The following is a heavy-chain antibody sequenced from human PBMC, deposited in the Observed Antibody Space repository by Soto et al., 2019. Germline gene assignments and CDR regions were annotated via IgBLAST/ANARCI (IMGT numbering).Heavy chain of an antibody. CDR1: SGSISSYY. D-gene: IGHD3-22*01. Sequence: SETLSLTCTVSSGSISSYYWSWIRQPPGQGLQWIGYIHYSGSTKYNPSLKGRVTVSLDTSKKQFSLKLRSVTAADTAVYFCARLGGYYQAFDQWGQGALVTVS. V-gene: IGHV4-59*08. J-gene: IGHJ4*01. CDR2: IHYSGST. CDR3: ARLGGYYQAFDQ.